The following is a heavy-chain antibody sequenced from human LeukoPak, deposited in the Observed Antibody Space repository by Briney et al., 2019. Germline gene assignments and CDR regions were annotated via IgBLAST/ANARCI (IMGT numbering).Heavy chain of an antibody. CDR1: GYTFTSYW. CDR3: DV. V-gene: IGHV5-51*01. CDR2: IFPRDSDV. Sequence: TGESLKISCETSGYTFTSYWIGWVRQTPRKGLECMGVIFPRDSDVRYSPSFRGQVTISADKSTNTAYLHWGSLKASDSAMYGMDVWGPGTTVTVS. J-gene: IGHJ6*02.